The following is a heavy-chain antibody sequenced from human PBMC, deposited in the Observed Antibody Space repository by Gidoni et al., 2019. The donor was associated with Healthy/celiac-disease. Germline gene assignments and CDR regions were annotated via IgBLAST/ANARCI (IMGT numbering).Heavy chain of an antibody. Sequence: QVQLGESGGGVVKPGRSLRLSWAASGFTLRRYGMHWVRQAPGKGLGWVAVIWYDGSNKYYADSVKGRFTISRDNSKNTLDLQMNSLRAEDTAVYYCARDDCSGGSCFFDYWGQGTLVTVSS. CDR1: GFTLRRYG. J-gene: IGHJ4*02. CDR3: ARDDCSGGSCFFDY. D-gene: IGHD2-15*01. V-gene: IGHV3-33*01. CDR2: IWYDGSNK.